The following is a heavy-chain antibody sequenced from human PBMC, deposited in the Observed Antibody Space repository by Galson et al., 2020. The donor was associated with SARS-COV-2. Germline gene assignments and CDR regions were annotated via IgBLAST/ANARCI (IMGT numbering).Heavy chain of an antibody. J-gene: IGHJ4*02. Sequence: SGPTLVKPTQTLTLTCTFSGFSLSTSGMCVSWIRQPPGRALEWLARIDWDDDKYYSTSLKTRLTISKDTSKNQVVLTMTNMDPVDTATYYCARIVMGGTCYSGSEPYWGQGTLVTVSS. CDR2: IDWDDDK. D-gene: IGHD2-15*01. CDR1: GFSLSTSGMC. CDR3: ARIVMGGTCYSGSEPY. V-gene: IGHV2-70*11.